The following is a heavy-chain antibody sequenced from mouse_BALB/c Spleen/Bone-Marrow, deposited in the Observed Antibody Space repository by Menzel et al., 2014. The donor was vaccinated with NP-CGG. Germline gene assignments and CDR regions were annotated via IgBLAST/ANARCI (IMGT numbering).Heavy chain of an antibody. CDR1: GYTFTSYD. CDR3: ARSGDSSGYGFAY. CDR2: IYPGDGST. D-gene: IGHD3-2*01. Sequence: VQLQQSGPELVKPGALVKISCKASGYTFTSYDINWVKQRPGQGLEWIGWIYPGDGSTKYNEKFKGKATLTGDKSSSTAYMQLSSLTSENSAVYCCARSGDSSGYGFAYWGQGTLVTVSA. J-gene: IGHJ3*01. V-gene: IGHV1S56*01.